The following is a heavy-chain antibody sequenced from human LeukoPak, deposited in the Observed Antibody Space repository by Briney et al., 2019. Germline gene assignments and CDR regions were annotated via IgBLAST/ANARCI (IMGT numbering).Heavy chain of an antibody. CDR3: ARDTPYYDFWSGPIWYFDL. V-gene: IGHV4-61*02. CDR1: GGSISSGSYY. D-gene: IGHD3-3*01. J-gene: IGHJ2*01. Sequence: SETLSLTCTVSGGSISSGSYYWSWIRQPAGKGLEWIGRIYTSGSTNYNPSLKSRVTISVDTSKNQFSLKLSSVTAADTAVYYCARDTPYYDFWSGPIWYFDLWGRGTLVTVSS. CDR2: IYTSGST.